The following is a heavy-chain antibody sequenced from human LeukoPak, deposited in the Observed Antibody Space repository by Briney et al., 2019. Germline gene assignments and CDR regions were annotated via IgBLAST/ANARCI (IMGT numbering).Heavy chain of an antibody. CDR1: GFTFSSYW. Sequence: HPGGSLRLSCAASGFTFSSYWMSWVRQAPGKGLEWVANIKRDGSEKYYVDSVKGRFTISRDNAKNSLYLQMNSLRAEDTAVYYCARDQVVRRYGGNSAYWGQGTLVTVSS. CDR3: ARDQVVRRYGGNSAY. D-gene: IGHD4-23*01. CDR2: IKRDGSEK. V-gene: IGHV3-7*01. J-gene: IGHJ4*02.